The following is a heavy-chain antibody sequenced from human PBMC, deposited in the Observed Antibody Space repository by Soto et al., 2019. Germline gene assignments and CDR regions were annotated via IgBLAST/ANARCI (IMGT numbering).Heavy chain of an antibody. D-gene: IGHD1-26*01. CDR1: GGSFSGYY. V-gene: IGHV4-34*01. Sequence: QVQLQQWGAGLLKPSETLSLTCAVYGGSFSGYYWSWIRQPPGKGLEWIGEINHSGSTNYNPSLKSRVTISVDTSRNHVSLTLSYVTAADTAVYYCARGLLELFYYYYMDVWGKGTTVIVSS. J-gene: IGHJ6*03. CDR2: INHSGST. CDR3: ARGLLELFYYYYMDV.